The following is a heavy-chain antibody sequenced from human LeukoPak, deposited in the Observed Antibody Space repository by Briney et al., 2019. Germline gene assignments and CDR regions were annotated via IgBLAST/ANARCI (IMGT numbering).Heavy chain of an antibody. CDR1: GGSISSYY. V-gene: IGHV4-59*01. Sequence: PSETLSLTCIVSGGSISSYYWSWIRQPPGKGLEWIGYIYYSGSTNYNPSLKSRVTISVDTSKNQFSLKLSSVTAADTAVYYCTRERSTVTFDYWGQGTLVTVSS. CDR2: IYYSGST. D-gene: IGHD4-17*01. J-gene: IGHJ4*02. CDR3: TRERSTVTFDY.